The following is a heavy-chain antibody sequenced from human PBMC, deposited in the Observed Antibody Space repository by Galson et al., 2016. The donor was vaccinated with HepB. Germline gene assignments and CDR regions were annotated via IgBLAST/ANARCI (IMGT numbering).Heavy chain of an antibody. CDR2: VKQDGSEK. V-gene: IGHV3-7*01. CDR3: ARDGPHDFWSGYPFDY. CDR1: GFTFSSYW. Sequence: SLRLSCAASGFTFSSYWMSWVRQAPGKGLEWVANVKQDGSEKYYVDSVKGRFTISRDNAKNSLYLQMNGLRAEDTAVYYCARDGPHDFWSGYPFDYWGQGTLVTVSS. D-gene: IGHD3-3*01. J-gene: IGHJ4*02.